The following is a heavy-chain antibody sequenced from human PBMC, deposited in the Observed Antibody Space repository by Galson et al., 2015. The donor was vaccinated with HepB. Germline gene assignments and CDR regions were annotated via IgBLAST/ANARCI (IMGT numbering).Heavy chain of an antibody. Sequence: SLRLSCAASGFTFSNAWMSWVRQAPGKGLEWVGRIKSKTDGGTTDYAAPVKGRFTISRDDSKNTLYLQMNSLETEDTAVYYCTTVNYSGSYYFQPYYYYGMDVWGQGTTVTVSS. CDR3: TTVNYSGSYYFQPYYYYGMDV. V-gene: IGHV3-15*01. CDR1: GFTFSNAW. D-gene: IGHD1-26*01. CDR2: IKSKTDGGTT. J-gene: IGHJ6*02.